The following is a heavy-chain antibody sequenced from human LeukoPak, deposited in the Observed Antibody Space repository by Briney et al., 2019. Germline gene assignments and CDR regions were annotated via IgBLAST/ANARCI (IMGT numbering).Heavy chain of an antibody. CDR3: ARAVYDYVWGSYRSAYYFDY. J-gene: IGHJ4*02. CDR1: GFTFSRYG. CDR2: IKQDGSEK. Sequence: GGSLRLSCAASGFTFSRYGIHWVRQAPGKGLEWVANIKQDGSEKYYVDSVKGRFTISRDNAKNSLYLQMNSLRAEDTAVYYCARAVYDYVWGSYRSAYYFDYWGQGTLVTVSS. V-gene: IGHV3-7*01. D-gene: IGHD3-16*02.